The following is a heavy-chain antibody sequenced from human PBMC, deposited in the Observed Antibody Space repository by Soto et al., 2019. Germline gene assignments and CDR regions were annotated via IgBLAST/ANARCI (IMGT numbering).Heavy chain of an antibody. CDR1: GGSICSYY. J-gene: IGHJ4*02. Sequence: PSESLSLTCTVSGGSICSYYWSWIRQPPGKGLEWIGYIYYSGSTNYNPSLKSRVTISVDTSKNQFSLKLSSVTAADTAVYYCARVQGLRRSGDYYFDYWGQGTLVTVSS. CDR3: ARVQGLRRSGDYYFDY. CDR2: IYYSGST. V-gene: IGHV4-59*01. D-gene: IGHD3-3*01.